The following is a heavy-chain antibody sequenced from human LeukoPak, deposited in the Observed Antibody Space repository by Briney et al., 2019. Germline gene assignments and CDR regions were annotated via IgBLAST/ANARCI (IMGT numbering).Heavy chain of an antibody. CDR3: AKDIVVVPAAMNWFDP. D-gene: IGHD2-2*01. Sequence: PGGSLRLSCAASGFTFSSYAMSWVRQAPGKGLEWVSAISGSGGSTYYADSVKGRFTISRDNSKNTLYLQMNSLRAEDTAVYYCAKDIVVVPAAMNWFDPWAQGTLVTVSS. V-gene: IGHV3-23*01. CDR2: ISGSGGST. J-gene: IGHJ5*02. CDR1: GFTFSSYA.